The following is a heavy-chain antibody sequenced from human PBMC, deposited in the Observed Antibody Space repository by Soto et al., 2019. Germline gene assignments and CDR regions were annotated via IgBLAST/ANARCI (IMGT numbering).Heavy chain of an antibody. CDR1: GGSISGYY. V-gene: IGHV4-59*01. CDR3: ARGYGDYVLDY. J-gene: IGHJ4*02. Sequence: QVQLQESGPGLVKPSETLSLTCTVSGGSISGYYWSWIRQPPGTGLEWIGYISYSGSTNYNSSLKSRATISVATSKNPCSLKLSSVTAADPAVYYCARGYGDYVLDYWGQGTLVTVSS. D-gene: IGHD4-17*01. CDR2: ISYSGST.